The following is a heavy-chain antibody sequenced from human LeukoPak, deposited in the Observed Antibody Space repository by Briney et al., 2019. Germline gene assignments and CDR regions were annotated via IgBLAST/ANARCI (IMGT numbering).Heavy chain of an antibody. CDR3: TRWELDAFYI. CDR1: GFTFSGSD. D-gene: IGHD1-26*01. J-gene: IGHJ3*02. V-gene: IGHV3-73*01. Sequence: GGSLRLSCAASGFTFSGSDMHWVRQASGKGLEWVGRIRIKVYNYATVYAASVKCPFTISRDHSKNTSYLQMNSLKTEDTAVYYCTRWELDAFYIWGQGTMVTVSS. CDR2: IRIKVYNYAT.